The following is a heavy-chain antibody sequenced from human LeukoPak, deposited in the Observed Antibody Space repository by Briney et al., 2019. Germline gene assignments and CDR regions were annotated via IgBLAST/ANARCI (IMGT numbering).Heavy chain of an antibody. CDR1: ANTFSDYW. Sequence: GESLKISCQGSANTFSDYWIGWVRQMPGKGLEWMGVIYPDDSQTTYSPSFERQVTISADKSINTAYLQWNSLKATDTAMYYCARREIITHNAFDIWGQGTMVTVSA. V-gene: IGHV5-51*01. D-gene: IGHD1-14*01. J-gene: IGHJ3*02. CDR2: IYPDDSQT. CDR3: ARREIITHNAFDI.